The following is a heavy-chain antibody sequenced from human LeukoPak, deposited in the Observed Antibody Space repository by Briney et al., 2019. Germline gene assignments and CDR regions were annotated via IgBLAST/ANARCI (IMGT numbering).Heavy chain of an antibody. Sequence: SQTLSLTCAVSGDSFSSNSAAWNWLSQSPSTGLEWLGRTYYRSKWYNDYGVSVRSRITINPDTSKNQFSLPLNSVTPEDTALYYCARESTTTGDNFDYWGQGTLVTVSS. CDR1: GDSFSSNSAA. V-gene: IGHV6-1*01. CDR2: TYYRSKWYN. CDR3: ARESTTTGDNFDY. J-gene: IGHJ4*02. D-gene: IGHD1/OR15-1a*01.